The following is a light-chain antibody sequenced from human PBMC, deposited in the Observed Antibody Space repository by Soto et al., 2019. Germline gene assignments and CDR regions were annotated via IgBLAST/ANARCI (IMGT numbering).Light chain of an antibody. CDR1: QSVRSRY. Sequence: EIVLTQSPGTLSLSPGERATLSCRASQSVRSRYLAWYQQKPGQAPRLLIHGSSSRPPGIPDRVSGSGSGTEFTLTISRLEPEDFAVYYCQQYGTSPQTFGQGTKVDIK. J-gene: IGKJ1*01. CDR3: QQYGTSPQT. V-gene: IGKV3-20*01. CDR2: GSS.